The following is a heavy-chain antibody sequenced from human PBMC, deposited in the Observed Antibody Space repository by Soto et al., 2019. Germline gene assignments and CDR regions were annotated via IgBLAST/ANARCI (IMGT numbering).Heavy chain of an antibody. CDR3: ARDPPPGGLQLERPDLFDY. CDR1: EFTFSSYS. CDR2: ISSSSSTI. D-gene: IGHD1-1*01. Sequence: EVQLVESGGGLVQPGGSLRLSCAASEFTFSSYSMNWVRQAPGKGLEWVSYISSSSSTIYYADSVKGRFTISRDNAKNSLYLQMNSLRAEDTAVYYCARDPPPGGLQLERPDLFDYWGQGTQVTVSA. J-gene: IGHJ4*02. V-gene: IGHV3-48*01.